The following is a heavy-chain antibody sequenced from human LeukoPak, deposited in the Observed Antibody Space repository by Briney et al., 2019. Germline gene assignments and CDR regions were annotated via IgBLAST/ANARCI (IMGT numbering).Heavy chain of an antibody. Sequence: GASVKVSRKPSGYTFTGYYMHWVRQAPGQGLEWMGIINPSGGSTSYAQKFQGRVTMTRDTSTSTVYMELSSLRSEDTAVYYCARDYYDSLDIWGQGTMVTVSS. CDR1: GYTFTGYY. CDR2: INPSGGST. J-gene: IGHJ3*02. V-gene: IGHV1-46*01. D-gene: IGHD3-22*01. CDR3: ARDYYDSLDI.